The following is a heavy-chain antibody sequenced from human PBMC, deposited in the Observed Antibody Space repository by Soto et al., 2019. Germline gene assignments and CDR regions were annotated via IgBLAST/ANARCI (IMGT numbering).Heavy chain of an antibody. Sequence: GGSLRLSCAASGFTFSDYSMSWVRQAPGRGLEWVSTFTRRGNIYYADSVKGRFTISRDNSKSTLYLQMDSLRAEDTALYYCAREYAPGSPNYDYWGLGTLVTVSS. CDR1: GFTFSDYS. CDR3: AREYAPGSPNYDY. J-gene: IGHJ4*02. V-gene: IGHV3-23*01. CDR2: FTRRGNI. D-gene: IGHD3-10*01.